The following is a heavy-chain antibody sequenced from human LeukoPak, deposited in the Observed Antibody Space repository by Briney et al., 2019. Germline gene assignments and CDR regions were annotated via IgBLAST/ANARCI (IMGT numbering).Heavy chain of an antibody. CDR3: ARVHCSSGKCYLAHFDY. D-gene: IGHD2-15*01. Sequence: GGSLRLSCVGPGFNFNNYWMTWVRQAPGKGLEWVANINQDESENYCVDSVKGRFTISRDNAETSLYLQMNSLRAEDSAVYYCARVHCSSGKCYLAHFDYWGQGTLVTVSS. CDR1: GFNFNNYW. V-gene: IGHV3-7*04. J-gene: IGHJ4*02. CDR2: INQDESEN.